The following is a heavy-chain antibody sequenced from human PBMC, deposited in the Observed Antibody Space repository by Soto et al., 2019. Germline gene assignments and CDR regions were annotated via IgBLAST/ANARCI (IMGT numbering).Heavy chain of an antibody. CDR2: ISRSGGTI. CDR1: GFTFSSYE. V-gene: IGHV3-48*03. D-gene: IGHD2-2*02. CDR3: ARGWDCSSTTGYTHNSFDP. J-gene: IGHJ5*02. Sequence: EVQLVESGGGVVQPGGSLRLSCAASGFTFSSYEMNWVRQAPGKGRECVSYISRSGGTIYSADSVKGRFTISRDNAKNSLYLQMNSLIVEDTAVDYFARGWDCSSTTGYTHNSFDPWGQGMLVTVSA.